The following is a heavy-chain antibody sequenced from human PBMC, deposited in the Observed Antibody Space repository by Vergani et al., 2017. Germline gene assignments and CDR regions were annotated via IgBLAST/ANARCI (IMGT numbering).Heavy chain of an antibody. Sequence: QVQLVQSGAEVKKPGASVKVSCKASGYTFTSYGISWVRQAPGQGLEWMGWISAYNGNTNYAQNLQGRVTMTTDTSTSTAYMELRSLRSDDTALYFCARAPHFLWFGESYAFDIWGQGTMVTVSS. CDR1: GYTFTSYG. V-gene: IGHV1-18*01. CDR3: ARAPHFLWFGESYAFDI. D-gene: IGHD3-10*01. J-gene: IGHJ3*02. CDR2: ISAYNGNT.